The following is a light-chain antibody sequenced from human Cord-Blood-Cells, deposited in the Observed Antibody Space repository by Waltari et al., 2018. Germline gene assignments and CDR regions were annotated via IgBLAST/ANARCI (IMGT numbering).Light chain of an antibody. J-gene: IGLJ3*02. Sequence: QSVLTQPPSASGTPGQRVTISCSGSSANIGSNTVNSYQQLPGTAPKLLIYSNNPRPSGVPDRFSGSKSGTSASLAISGLQSEDEADYYCAAWDDSLNGWVFGGGTKLTVL. CDR1: SANIGSNT. CDR2: SNN. V-gene: IGLV1-44*01. CDR3: AAWDDSLNGWV.